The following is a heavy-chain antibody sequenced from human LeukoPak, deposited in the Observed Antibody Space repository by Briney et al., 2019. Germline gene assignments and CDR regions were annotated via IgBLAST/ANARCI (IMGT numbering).Heavy chain of an antibody. CDR2: IYYTGST. CDR3: ARASETLRRFDP. J-gene: IGHJ5*02. CDR1: GGSISSFY. Sequence: SETLSLTCTVSGGSISSFYWSWIREPPGKGLEWIGYIYYTGSTNYNPSLKSRLTISVDTSKNQFSLKLSSVTAADTAVYYCARASETLRRFDPWGQGTLVTVSS. V-gene: IGHV4-59*01.